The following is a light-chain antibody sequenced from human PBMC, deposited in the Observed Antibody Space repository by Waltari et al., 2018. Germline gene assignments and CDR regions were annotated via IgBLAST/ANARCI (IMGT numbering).Light chain of an antibody. J-gene: IGLJ7*02. Sequence: QSVLTQPPSVSAAPGQRVTISCSGGRSNIGNNYVSWYRQFPGTAPKLLIYEDTERPSGIAGRFSGSKSGTSATLDITGLQAGDEADYYCGTWDSSLSGAVFGGGTHLTAL. CDR3: GTWDSSLSGAV. CDR1: RSNIGNNY. CDR2: EDT. V-gene: IGLV1-51*02.